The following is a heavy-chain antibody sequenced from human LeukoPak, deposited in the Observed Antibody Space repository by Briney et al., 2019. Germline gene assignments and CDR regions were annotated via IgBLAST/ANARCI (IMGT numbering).Heavy chain of an antibody. CDR2: IAYDGSNQ. CDR3: ARKGGTRGPLNY. D-gene: IGHD2-8*01. Sequence: PGGSLRLSCAASGFIFDTYGMLWVRQAPGKGLEWVAVIAYDGSNQYHADSVKGRFTISRDNSKNTLYLQMNSLRGEDTAVYYCARKGGTRGPLNYWGQGTLVTVSS. CDR1: GFIFDTYG. V-gene: IGHV3-30*03. J-gene: IGHJ4*02.